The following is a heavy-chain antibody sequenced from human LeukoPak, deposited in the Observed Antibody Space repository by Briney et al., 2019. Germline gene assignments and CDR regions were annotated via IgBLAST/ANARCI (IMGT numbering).Heavy chain of an antibody. CDR3: ARQYSYGSRAFDY. CDR2: ISSSGSTI. V-gene: IGHV3-11*01. D-gene: IGHD5-18*01. Sequence: GGSLSLSRAASGFTFSDYYMNWIRQAPGKGLEWVSYISSSGSTIYYADSVKGRFTISRDNAKNSLYLQMNSLRAEDTAVYYCARQYSYGSRAFDYWGQGTLVTVSA. J-gene: IGHJ4*02. CDR1: GFTFSDYY.